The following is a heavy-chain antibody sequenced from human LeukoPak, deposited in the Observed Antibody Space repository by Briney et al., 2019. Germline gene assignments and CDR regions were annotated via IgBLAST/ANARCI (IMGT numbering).Heavy chain of an antibody. V-gene: IGHV1-2*02. J-gene: IGHJ4*02. Sequence: ASVKVSCKASGYTFTGYYMHWVRQAPGQGLEWMGWINPNSGGTNYAQKFQGRVTMTRDTSISTAYMELSRLRSDDTAVYYCARAQKGGWFLTDYWGQGTLVTVSS. CDR1: GYTFTGYY. D-gene: IGHD6-19*01. CDR3: ARAQKGGWFLTDY. CDR2: INPNSGGT.